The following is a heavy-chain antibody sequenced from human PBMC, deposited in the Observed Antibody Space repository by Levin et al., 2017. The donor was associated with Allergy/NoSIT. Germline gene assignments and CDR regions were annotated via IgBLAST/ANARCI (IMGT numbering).Heavy chain of an antibody. Sequence: SETLSLTCGVYSGSLSGYYWNWIRQPPGKGLEWVGEISHSGNTDYNPSLKSRVTVSVDKSKNQFSLRLTSVPAADTAVYYCARSDDSSGYYLGYWGQGTLVTVSS. V-gene: IGHV4-34*01. CDR2: ISHSGNT. CDR3: ARSDDSSGYYLGY. CDR1: SGSLSGYY. D-gene: IGHD3-22*01. J-gene: IGHJ4*02.